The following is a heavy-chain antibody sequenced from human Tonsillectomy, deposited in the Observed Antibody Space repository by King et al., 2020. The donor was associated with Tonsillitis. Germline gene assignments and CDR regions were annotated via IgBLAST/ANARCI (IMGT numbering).Heavy chain of an antibody. V-gene: IGHV1-2*02. CDR2: INPNSGAP. Sequence: VQLVESGAEVKKPGSSVKVSCKASGYTFTGYYLHWVRQAPGQGLEWMGCINPNSGAPNYVQTFQGRVSMTRDTSISTAYMALSSLRSDDRALYYCARGGGGFDYWGQGTLVTVSS. CDR3: ARGGGGFDY. J-gene: IGHJ4*02. CDR1: GYTFTGYY. D-gene: IGHD3-10*01.